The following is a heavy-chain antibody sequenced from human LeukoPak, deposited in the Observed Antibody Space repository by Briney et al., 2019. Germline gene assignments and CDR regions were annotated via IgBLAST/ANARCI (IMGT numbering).Heavy chain of an antibody. CDR1: GYTFTGYY. V-gene: IGHV1-2*02. D-gene: IGHD3-10*01. J-gene: IGHJ4*02. CDR3: ARDQNYYGSGSYYNVDY. Sequence: GASVKVSCKASGYTFTGYYMHWVRQAPGQGLEWMGWINPNSDGTNYAQKFQGRVTMTRDSSISTAYMELSSLRSDDTAVYYCARDQNYYGSGSYYNVDYWGQGTLVTVSS. CDR2: INPNSDGT.